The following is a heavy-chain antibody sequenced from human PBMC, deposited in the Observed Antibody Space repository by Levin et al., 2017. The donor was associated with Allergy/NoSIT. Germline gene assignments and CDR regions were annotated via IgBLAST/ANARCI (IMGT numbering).Heavy chain of an antibody. V-gene: IGHV4-59*01. CDR3: ARGGSYDYFASGD. D-gene: IGHD5-12*01. CDR2: VHNSGTT. CDR1: GDSISSYY. Sequence: GSLRLSCTVSGDSISSYYWSWIRQSPGRGLEWIGYVHNSGTTSYNPSLQSRVTTSIDTSKNQFSLNLTSVTAADTAVYYCARGGSYDYFASGDWGQGTLVTVSS. J-gene: IGHJ4*02.